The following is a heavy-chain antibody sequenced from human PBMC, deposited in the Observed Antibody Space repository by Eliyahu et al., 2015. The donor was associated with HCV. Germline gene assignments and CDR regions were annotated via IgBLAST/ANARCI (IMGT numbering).Heavy chain of an antibody. CDR1: GXSXSSGSYY. D-gene: IGHD1-7*01. CDR2: VXTSAIT. V-gene: IGHV4-61*02. J-gene: IGHJ4*02. Sequence: VQLQESGPGLVKPSQTLSLXCXVXGXSXSSGSYYWSWXRXPAGKGLGWIGRVXTSAITSYNPSLRSRVTISLDTSKNQFSLSLNSMTATDTAVYFCARDRGSGTLDYWGQGTLVTVSS. CDR3: ARDRGSGTLDY.